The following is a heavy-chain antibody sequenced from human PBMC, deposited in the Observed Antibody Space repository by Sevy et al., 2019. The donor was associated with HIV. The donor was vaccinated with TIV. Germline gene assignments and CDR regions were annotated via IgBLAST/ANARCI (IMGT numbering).Heavy chain of an antibody. CDR2: FSDTGRT. CDR1: GFTFSAYA. V-gene: IGHV3-23*01. J-gene: IGHJ5*02. CDR3: ARDHKYGRFDP. D-gene: IGHD4-17*01. Sequence: GGSLRLSCAASGFTFSAYAMSWVRQAPGKGLEWVSSFSDTGRTYYADSVKGRFTISRENSNNRLYLQMNSLRAEDTAVYYCARDHKYGRFDPWGQGTLVTVSS.